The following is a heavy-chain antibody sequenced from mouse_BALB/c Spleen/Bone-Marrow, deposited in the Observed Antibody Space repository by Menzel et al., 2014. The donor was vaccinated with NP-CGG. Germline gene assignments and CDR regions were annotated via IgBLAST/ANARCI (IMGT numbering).Heavy chain of an antibody. D-gene: IGHD1-1*01. Sequence: QVQLKESGGEVVKPGTSVKLSCKTSGFTFSNSYISWLKLKPGQSLEWIAWIIGGTGGTTYNQKFTGKAQLTVDTSSNTAYIQLSSLTTEDSAIYYCARPLYGSSFAWFAYWGQGTLVTVS. CDR3: ARPLYGSSFAWFAY. CDR2: IIGGTGGT. CDR1: GFTFSNSY. V-gene: IGHV1-77*01. J-gene: IGHJ3*01.